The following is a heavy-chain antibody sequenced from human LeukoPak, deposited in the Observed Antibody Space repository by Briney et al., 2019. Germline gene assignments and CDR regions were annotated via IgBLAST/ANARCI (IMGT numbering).Heavy chain of an antibody. D-gene: IGHD3-10*01. CDR3: ARGTFRGMIDAFDI. CDR1: GFTFSSYA. CDR2: ISSNGGST. V-gene: IGHV3-64*01. Sequence: GGSLRLSCAASGFTFSSYAMHWVRQAPGKGLEYVSAISSNGGSTYYANSVKGRFTISRDNSKNTLYLQMGSLRAEDMAVYYCARGTFRGMIDAFDIWGQGTMVTVSS. J-gene: IGHJ3*02.